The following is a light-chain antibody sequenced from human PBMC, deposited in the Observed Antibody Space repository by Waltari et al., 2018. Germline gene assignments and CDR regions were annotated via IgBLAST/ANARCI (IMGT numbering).Light chain of an antibody. CDR1: SSDIANSYH. Sequence: QSALTQPPSASGSPGQSVTISCTGTSSDIANSYHFPWYQQHPGTAPKLIIHEVPKRPSGVPDRFSGSKSGNTASLTVSGLQAEDEAEYYCCSYAGSDHFYVFGTGTRVTVL. V-gene: IGLV2-8*01. CDR3: CSYAGSDHFYV. CDR2: EVP. J-gene: IGLJ1*01.